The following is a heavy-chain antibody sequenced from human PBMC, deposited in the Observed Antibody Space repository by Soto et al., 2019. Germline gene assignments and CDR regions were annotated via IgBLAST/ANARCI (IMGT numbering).Heavy chain of an antibody. CDR3: AKDVNYDFWSGLYFDY. J-gene: IGHJ4*02. CDR1: GFTFSSYA. V-gene: IGHV3-23*01. Sequence: GGSLRLSCAASGFTFSSYAMSWVRQAPGKGLEWVSAISGSGGSTYYADSVKGRFTISRDNSKNTLYLQMNSLRAEDTAVYCCAKDVNYDFWSGLYFDYWGQGTLVTVSS. D-gene: IGHD3-3*01. CDR2: ISGSGGST.